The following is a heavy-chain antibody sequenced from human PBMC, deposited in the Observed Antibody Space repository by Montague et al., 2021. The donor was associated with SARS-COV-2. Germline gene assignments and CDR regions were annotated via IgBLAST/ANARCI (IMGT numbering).Heavy chain of an antibody. CDR1: GGSFGDDH. J-gene: IGHJ4*02. CDR2: IKRSGRA. D-gene: IGHD3-22*01. Sequence: SETLSLTCGVYGGSFGDDHWSWIRQPPGKGLEWIGDIKRSGRAKYNPSLKSRVTISVDTSKNQFSLKLTSVTAADTAVYFCARGHLSVSMIVVVFTSASYYFDYWGQGALVTVSS. CDR3: ARGHLSVSMIVVVFTSASYYFDY. V-gene: IGHV4-34*01.